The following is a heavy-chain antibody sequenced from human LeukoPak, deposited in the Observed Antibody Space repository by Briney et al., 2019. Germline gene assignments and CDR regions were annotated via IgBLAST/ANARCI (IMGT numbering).Heavy chain of an antibody. D-gene: IGHD3-22*01. CDR2: IKSKTDGGTT. CDR3: TTDLSYYYDSSAQGDP. Sequence: GGSLRLSCAASGFTFSDAWMSWVRQAPGKGLEWVGRIKSKTDGGTTDYAAPVKGRFTISRDDSKNTLYLQMNSLKTEDTAVYYCTTDLSYYYDSSAQGDPWGQGTLVTVSS. V-gene: IGHV3-15*01. J-gene: IGHJ5*02. CDR1: GFTFSDAW.